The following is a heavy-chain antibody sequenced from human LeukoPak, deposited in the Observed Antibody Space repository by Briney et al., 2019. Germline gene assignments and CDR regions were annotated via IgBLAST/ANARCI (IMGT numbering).Heavy chain of an antibody. CDR3: ARDRVGSGWPRPWYFEF. J-gene: IGHJ4*02. CDR1: GYTFTGYY. Sequence: ASVKVSRKPSGYTFTGYYLHWVRPAPGQGLEWMGWINPNTGATIYAEKFQGRVTITRDTSIDTAYMEMRSLRSDDTAVYYCARDRVGSGWPRPWYFEFWGQGTLITVSS. D-gene: IGHD6-19*01. V-gene: IGHV1-2*02. CDR2: INPNTGAT.